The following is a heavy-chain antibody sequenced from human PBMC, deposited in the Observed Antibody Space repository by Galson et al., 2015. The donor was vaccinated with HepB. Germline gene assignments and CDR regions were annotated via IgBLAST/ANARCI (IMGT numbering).Heavy chain of an antibody. CDR2: ISGSGSST. Sequence: SLRLSCAASGFTFSSYAMSWVRQAPGKGLEWVSGISGSGSSTYYADSVKGRFTVSRDNFKNTLYLQMNSLRVEDTAVYYCARGRVVGTDDAFDIWGQGTMVTVSS. CDR1: GFTFSSYA. CDR3: ARGRVVGTDDAFDI. D-gene: IGHD5-12*01. V-gene: IGHV3-23*01. J-gene: IGHJ3*02.